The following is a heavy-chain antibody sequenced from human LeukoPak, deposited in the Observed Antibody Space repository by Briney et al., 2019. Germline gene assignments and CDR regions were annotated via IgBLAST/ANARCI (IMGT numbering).Heavy chain of an antibody. Sequence: GGSLRLSCAASGFTFDDYAMHWVRQAPGKGLEWVSLISGDGGSTYYADSVKGRFTISRDNPRYTVYLQMNSLRAEDTAVYYCAKAGYGGSSTTSYGDYWGQGTLVTVSS. D-gene: IGHD4-23*01. J-gene: IGHJ4*02. CDR2: ISGDGGST. CDR1: GFTFDDYA. V-gene: IGHV3-43*02. CDR3: AKAGYGGSSTTSYGDY.